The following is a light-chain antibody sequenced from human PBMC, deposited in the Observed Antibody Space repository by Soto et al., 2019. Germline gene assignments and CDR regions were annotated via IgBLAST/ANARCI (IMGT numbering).Light chain of an antibody. V-gene: IGKV1-33*01. CDR1: QGSSNY. J-gene: IGKJ5*01. CDR3: QRYDNLPIT. CDR2: DAS. Sequence: DIQMPPSPSSLSASVGDRVTITCQASQGSSNYLNWYQQKPGKAPKLLIYDASNLETGVPSRFSGSGSGTEFTVTISSLKTEDIATYYCQRYDNLPITFGQGKRLEIK.